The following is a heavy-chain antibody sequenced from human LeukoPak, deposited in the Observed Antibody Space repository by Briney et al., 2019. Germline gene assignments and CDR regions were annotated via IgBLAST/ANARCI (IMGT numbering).Heavy chain of an antibody. CDR2: ISWNSGSI. V-gene: IGHV3-9*01. J-gene: IGHJ6*02. CDR1: GFTFDDYA. CDR3: AREFGDYGGNSGSDYYYYGMDV. Sequence: GGSLRLSCAASGFTFDDYAMPWVRRAPGKGLEWVSGISWNSGSIGYADSVKGRFTISRDNAKNSLYLQMNSLRAEDTAVYYCAREFGDYGGNSGSDYYYYGMDVWGQGTTVTVSS. D-gene: IGHD4-23*01.